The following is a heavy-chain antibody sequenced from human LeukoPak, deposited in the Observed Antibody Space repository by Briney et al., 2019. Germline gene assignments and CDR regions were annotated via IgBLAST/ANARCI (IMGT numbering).Heavy chain of an antibody. J-gene: IGHJ6*04. CDR2: IIPIFETA. Sequence: SVKVSCKTSGGIFNSYAISWVRQAPGQGLEWLGGIIPIFETANDAQKFQGRVTISADESTSTAYMELSSLRSEDTAMYYCARGSQEVRGLFMTPYYYYDMHVWGKGTTVTVSS. CDR3: ARGSQEVRGLFMTPYYYYDMHV. D-gene: IGHD3-10*01. CDR1: GGIFNSYA. V-gene: IGHV1-69*13.